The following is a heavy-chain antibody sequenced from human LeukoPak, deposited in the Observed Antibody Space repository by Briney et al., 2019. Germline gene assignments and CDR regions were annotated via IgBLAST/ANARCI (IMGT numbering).Heavy chain of an antibody. J-gene: IGHJ4*02. Sequence: QAGGSLRLSCAASGFTFSSYVMSWVRQAPGKGLEWVSGISGSGGTTNYADSVKGRFTISRDNSKNTLYLQMNSLRAEDTAAYYCAKGRSSFMVRGVILGAFDYWGQGTLVTVSS. CDR1: GFTFSSYV. V-gene: IGHV3-23*01. CDR3: AKGRSSFMVRGVILGAFDY. D-gene: IGHD3-10*01. CDR2: ISGSGGTT.